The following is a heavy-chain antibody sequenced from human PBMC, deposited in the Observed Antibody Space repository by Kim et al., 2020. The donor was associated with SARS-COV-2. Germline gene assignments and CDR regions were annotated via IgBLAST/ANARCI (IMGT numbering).Heavy chain of an antibody. V-gene: IGHV7-4-1*02. CDR2: NP. D-gene: IGHD5-12*01. Sequence: NPTYAQGFTGRFVFSLDTSVSTAYLQISSLKAEDTAVYYCARADILGGDYWGQGTLVTVSS. J-gene: IGHJ4*02. CDR3: ARADILGGDY.